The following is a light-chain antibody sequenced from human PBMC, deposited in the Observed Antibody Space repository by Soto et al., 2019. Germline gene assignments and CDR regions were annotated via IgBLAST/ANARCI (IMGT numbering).Light chain of an antibody. Sequence: QSVLTQPPSMSGAPGQRVTLSCTGSSSNIAAGYDVHWHQQPPGAAPKLLIYANTNRPSGVPDRFSGSKSGTTASLAITGLQAEDEADYYCQSYDANLNGYVFGPGTKLTVL. CDR2: ANT. CDR1: SSNIAAGYD. J-gene: IGLJ1*01. CDR3: QSYDANLNGYV. V-gene: IGLV1-40*01.